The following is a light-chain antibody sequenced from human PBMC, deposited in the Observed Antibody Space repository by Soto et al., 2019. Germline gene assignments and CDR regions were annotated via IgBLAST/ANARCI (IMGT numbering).Light chain of an antibody. CDR1: QSVSTG. Sequence: IQMTQSPSTLSASVGDRVTITCRASQSVSTGLAWHQQKPGKAPKLLIYDASSLESGVPSRFSGSGSGTEFTLTISRLQPYDIATYYCQQYKSYSYTFGQGTKLEIK. J-gene: IGKJ2*01. V-gene: IGKV1-5*01. CDR2: DAS. CDR3: QQYKSYSYT.